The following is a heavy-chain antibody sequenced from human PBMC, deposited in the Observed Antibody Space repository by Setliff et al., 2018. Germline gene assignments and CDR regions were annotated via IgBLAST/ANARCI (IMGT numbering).Heavy chain of an antibody. CDR3: VRARTTNYDFWSGLNAFDI. CDR2: IKHDGSEK. CDR1: GFTFSSYW. V-gene: IGHV3-7*03. J-gene: IGHJ3*02. Sequence: GESLKISCVASGFTFSSYWMTWVRQVPRKGLEYVASIKHDGSEKYYVDSVKGRFTISRDNAKNSLSLQMNSLRAEDTAVYYCVRARTTNYDFWSGLNAFDIWGQGTMVTVSS. D-gene: IGHD3-3*01.